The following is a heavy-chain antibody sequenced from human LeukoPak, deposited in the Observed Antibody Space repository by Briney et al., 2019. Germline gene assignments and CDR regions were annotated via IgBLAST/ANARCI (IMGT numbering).Heavy chain of an antibody. CDR1: GFTFSDYY. D-gene: IGHD2-2*01. CDR3: ARDSGYCSSTSCYDYYYYYGMDV. J-gene: IGHJ6*02. Sequence: GKSLRLSCAASGFTFSDYYMSWIRQAPGKGLEWVSYISSSGSTIYYADSVKGRFTISRDNAKNSLYLQMNSLRAEDTAVYYCARDSGYCSSTSCYDYYYYYGMDVWGQGTTVTVSS. CDR2: ISSSGSTI. V-gene: IGHV3-11*01.